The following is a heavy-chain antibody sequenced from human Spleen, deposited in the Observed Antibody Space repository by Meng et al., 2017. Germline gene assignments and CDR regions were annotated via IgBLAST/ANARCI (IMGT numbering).Heavy chain of an antibody. J-gene: IGHJ5*02. Sequence: QVQRQESGPGLVRPSGTLSRSCAVSGGSISMSNWWSWVRQPPGKGLEWIGEIYHSGSTNYNPSLKSRVTISVDTSKNQFSLKLSSVTAADTAVYYCARDYDILTGLGGFDPWGQGTLVTVSS. D-gene: IGHD3-9*01. CDR3: ARDYDILTGLGGFDP. CDR2: IYHSGST. V-gene: IGHV4-4*02. CDR1: GGSISMSNW.